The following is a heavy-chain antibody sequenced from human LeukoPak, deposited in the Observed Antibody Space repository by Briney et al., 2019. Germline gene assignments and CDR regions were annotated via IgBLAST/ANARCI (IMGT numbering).Heavy chain of an antibody. Sequence: SVKVSCKASGGTFSSYAISWVRHAPGQGLEWMGGIIPIFGTANYAQKFQGRVTITTDESTSTAYMELSSLRSEDTAVYYCARDLWASPDYGDYSDYWGQGTLVTVSS. CDR2: IIPIFGTA. V-gene: IGHV1-69*05. D-gene: IGHD4-17*01. J-gene: IGHJ4*02. CDR1: GGTFSSYA. CDR3: ARDLWASPDYGDYSDY.